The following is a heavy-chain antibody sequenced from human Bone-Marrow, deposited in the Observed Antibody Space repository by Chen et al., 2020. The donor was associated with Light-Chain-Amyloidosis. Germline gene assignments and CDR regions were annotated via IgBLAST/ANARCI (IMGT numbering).Heavy chain of an antibody. J-gene: IGHJ4*02. V-gene: IGHV3-74*01. CDR1: GYTFRTSW. D-gene: IGHD5-12*01. Sequence: DVQLLESGGGLVQPGGSLRLSCADSGYTFRTSWMHWVRQSPGKGLVWVSRINPDGTSVDYADSVRGRFTISRDDAKSTVYLQMNSLRAEDTAVYYCSREFTGYDDYWGQGTLVTVSS. CDR2: INPDGTSV. CDR3: SREFTGYDDY.